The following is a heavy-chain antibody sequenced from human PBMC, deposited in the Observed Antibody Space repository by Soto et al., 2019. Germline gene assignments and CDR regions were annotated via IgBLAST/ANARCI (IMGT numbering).Heavy chain of an antibody. V-gene: IGHV2-5*02. J-gene: IGHJ5*02. CDR2: IYWDDDK. CDR3: ARAPITMVRGGTGPWFDP. D-gene: IGHD3-10*01. Sequence: QITLKESGPTLVKPTQTLTLTCTFSGFSLSTSGVGVGWIRQPPGKALEWLALIYWDDDKRYSPSLKSRLTITKDTSKNQVVLTMTNMDPVDTATYYCARAPITMVRGGTGPWFDPWGQGTLVTVSS. CDR1: GFSLSTSGVG.